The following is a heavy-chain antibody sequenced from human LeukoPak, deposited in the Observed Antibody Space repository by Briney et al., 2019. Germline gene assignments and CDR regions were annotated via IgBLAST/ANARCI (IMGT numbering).Heavy chain of an antibody. D-gene: IGHD6-13*01. V-gene: IGHV3-53*01. Sequence: GGSLRLSCAVSGFSFSNNYMNWVRQAPGKGLEWVSLIYSRGGTSYADSVKGRFTISRDSSKNTLFLQMNSLRVEDTAVYYCAKTRPLDSSSWSHGDYWGQGTLVTVSS. CDR1: GFSFSNNY. CDR2: IYSRGGT. J-gene: IGHJ4*02. CDR3: AKTRPLDSSSWSHGDY.